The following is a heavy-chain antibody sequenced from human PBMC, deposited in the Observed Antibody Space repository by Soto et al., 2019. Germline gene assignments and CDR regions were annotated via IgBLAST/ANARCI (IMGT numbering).Heavy chain of an antibody. D-gene: IGHD3-22*01. CDR3: AKEGRIVVVRLDAFDI. V-gene: IGHV3-23*01. Sequence: PVGSLRLSCAASGFTFSSYAMSWVRQAPGKGLEWVSAISGSGGSTYYADSVKGRFTISRDNSKNTLYLQMNSLRAEDTAVYYCAKEGRIVVVRLDAFDIWGQGTMVTV. CDR2: ISGSGGST. CDR1: GFTFSSYA. J-gene: IGHJ3*02.